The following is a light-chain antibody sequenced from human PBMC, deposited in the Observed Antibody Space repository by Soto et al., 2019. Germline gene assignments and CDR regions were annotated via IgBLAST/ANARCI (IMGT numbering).Light chain of an antibody. CDR1: RASIGSNT. J-gene: IGLJ3*02. V-gene: IGLV1-44*01. CDR3: AAWDDSLSGPV. CDR2: NNN. Sequence: QSALTQPPSASGTPGQRVTISCSGSRASIGSNTVTWYQHLPGAAPKLLVYNNNQRPSRVPDRFSGSKSDTSASLAISGLQFEDEAVYYCAAWDDSLSGPVFGGGTQLTVL.